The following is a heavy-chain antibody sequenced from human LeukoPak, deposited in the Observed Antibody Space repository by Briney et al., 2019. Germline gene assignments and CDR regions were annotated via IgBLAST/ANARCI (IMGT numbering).Heavy chain of an antibody. CDR1: GGSFSGYY. CDR2: INHSGST. J-gene: IGHJ6*02. V-gene: IGHV4-34*01. Sequence: PSETLSLTCAAYGGSFSGYYWSWIRQPPGKGLEWIGEINHSGSTNYNPSLKSRVTISVDTSKNQFSLKLSSVTAADTAVYYCARGSSGYSYGSSYYYYYYGMDVWGQGTTVTVSS. CDR3: ARGSSGYSYGSSYYYYYYGMDV. D-gene: IGHD5-18*01.